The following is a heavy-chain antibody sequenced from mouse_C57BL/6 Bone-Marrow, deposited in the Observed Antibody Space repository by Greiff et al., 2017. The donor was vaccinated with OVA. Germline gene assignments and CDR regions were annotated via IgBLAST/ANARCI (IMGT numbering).Heavy chain of an antibody. D-gene: IGHD3-1*01. Sequence: QVQLQQSGAELVRPGTSVKVSCKASGYAFTNYLIEWVKQRPGQGLEWIGVINPGSGGTNYNGKFKGKATLTADKSSSTAYMQLSSLTSEDSAVYFCARSGYRTGFAYWGQGTLVTVSA. J-gene: IGHJ3*01. V-gene: IGHV1-54*01. CDR2: INPGSGGT. CDR1: GYAFTNYL. CDR3: ARSGYRTGFAY.